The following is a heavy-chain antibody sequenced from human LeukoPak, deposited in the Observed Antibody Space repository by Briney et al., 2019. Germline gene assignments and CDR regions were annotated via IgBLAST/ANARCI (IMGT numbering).Heavy chain of an antibody. CDR1: GFTFSSYG. D-gene: IGHD3-3*01. CDR2: IRNDGSNK. J-gene: IGHJ4*02. CDR3: AKDSRAVTIFGVDFDY. Sequence: GGSLRLPCAASGFTFSSYGMHWVRQAPGKGLEWVAFIRNDGSNKNYADSVKGRFTISRDNSKNTLYLQMNSLRTEDTAVYYCAKDSRAVTIFGVDFDYWGQGTLVTVSS. V-gene: IGHV3-30*02.